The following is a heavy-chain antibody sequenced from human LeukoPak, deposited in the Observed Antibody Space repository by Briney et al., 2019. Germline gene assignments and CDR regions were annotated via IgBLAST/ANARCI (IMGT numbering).Heavy chain of an antibody. CDR3: AKVEGASKASVY. D-gene: IGHD1-1*01. J-gene: IGHJ4*02. CDR1: GFTFSYYW. Sequence: GGSLRLSCAASGFTFSYYWMSWVRQAPGKGLEWVSSISGSGGSTYYADSVKGRFTISRDNSKNTLYLQMYSLRAEDTAVYYCAKVEGASKASVYWGQGALVTVSS. CDR2: ISGSGGST. V-gene: IGHV3-23*01.